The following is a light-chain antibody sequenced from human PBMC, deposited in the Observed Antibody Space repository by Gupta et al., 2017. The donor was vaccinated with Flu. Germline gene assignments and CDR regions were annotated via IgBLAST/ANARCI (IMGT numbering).Light chain of an antibody. CDR1: QLVKNNY. Sequence: ASLSCVASQLVKNNYLAWYQQKPRLAPRLLIYDSSKRAPGIPDRFSGGGSGTDFTLAISGLEPEDFAVYYCQQYGDSVWTFGQGTKVEIK. J-gene: IGKJ1*01. CDR3: QQYGDSVWT. V-gene: IGKV3D-20*01. CDR2: DSS.